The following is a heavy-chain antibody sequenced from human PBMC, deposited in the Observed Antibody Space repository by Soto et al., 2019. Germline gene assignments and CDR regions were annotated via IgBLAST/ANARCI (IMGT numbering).Heavy chain of an antibody. CDR1: GGTFSSYA. D-gene: IGHD6-6*01. V-gene: IGHV1-69*13. Sequence: SVKVSCKASGGTFSSYAISWVRQAPGQGLEWMGGIIPIFGTANYAQKFQGRVTITADESTSTAYMELSSLRSEDTAVYYCAKNYALYSSSSMDVWGQGTTVTVSS. J-gene: IGHJ6*02. CDR2: IIPIFGTA. CDR3: AKNYALYSSSSMDV.